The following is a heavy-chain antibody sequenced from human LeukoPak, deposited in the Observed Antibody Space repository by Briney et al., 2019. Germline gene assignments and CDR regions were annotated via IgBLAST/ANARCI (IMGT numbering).Heavy chain of an antibody. J-gene: IGHJ4*02. V-gene: IGHV4-4*02. CDR3: AREGGPYRPLDY. CDR1: GGSITSTNY. CDR2: VNLQGST. Sequence: SETLSLTCGVSGGSITSTNYWTWVRQPPGKGLEWIGEVNLQGSTNYNPSLMGRVAIAVDTSENHISLQLTSVTAADTAAYYCAREGGPYRPLDYSGQGTLVTVSS.